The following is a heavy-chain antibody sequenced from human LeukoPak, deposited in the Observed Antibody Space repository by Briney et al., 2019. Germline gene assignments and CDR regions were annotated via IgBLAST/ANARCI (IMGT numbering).Heavy chain of an antibody. J-gene: IGHJ4*02. CDR3: AKDYRRGYTLDYFDY. D-gene: IGHD5-18*01. Sequence: PGGSLRLSCAASGFTFSSYAMSWVRQAPGKGLEWVSAISGSGGSTYYADSVKGRFTISRDNSKNTLYLQVNSLRAEDTAVYYCAKDYRRGYTLDYFDYWGQGTLVTVSS. V-gene: IGHV3-23*01. CDR2: ISGSGGST. CDR1: GFTFSSYA.